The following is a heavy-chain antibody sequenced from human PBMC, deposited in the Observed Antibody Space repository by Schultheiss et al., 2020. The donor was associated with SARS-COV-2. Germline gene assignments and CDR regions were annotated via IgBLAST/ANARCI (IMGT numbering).Heavy chain of an antibody. D-gene: IGHD3-9*01. CDR2: ISSSSSYI. Sequence: GGSLRLSCAASGFTFSSYSMNWVRQAPGKGLEWVSSISSSSSYIYYADSVKGRFTISRDNAKNSLFLQMNRLRDEDTAVYFCARDRYSVNDYWGQGTLVTVSS. J-gene: IGHJ4*02. CDR1: GFTFSSYS. CDR3: ARDRYSVNDY. V-gene: IGHV3-21*01.